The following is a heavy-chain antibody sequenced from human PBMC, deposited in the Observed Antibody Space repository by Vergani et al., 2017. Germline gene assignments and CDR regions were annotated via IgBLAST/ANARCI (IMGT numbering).Heavy chain of an antibody. Sequence: EVQLVQSGAEVKKPGATMKISCKVSGYTFTDHYMHWVKQAPGKGLEWMGFVDPEDGETIYAEKSKGRVTIAADKSTDTAHLELSSLRTEDTAVYYCATPQTVTTYGMEVWGQGTTVIVSS. CDR3: ATPQTVTTYGMEV. CDR1: GYTFTDHY. D-gene: IGHD4-17*01. CDR2: VDPEDGET. J-gene: IGHJ6*02. V-gene: IGHV1-69-2*01.